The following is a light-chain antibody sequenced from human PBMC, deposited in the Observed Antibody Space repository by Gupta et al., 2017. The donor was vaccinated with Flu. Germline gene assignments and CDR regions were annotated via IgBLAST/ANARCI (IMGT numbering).Light chain of an antibody. CDR1: QIIGNY. J-gene: IGKJ5*01. CDR3: QQSYSVPLT. Sequence: DIQMTQSPSSLSASVGDRVTITCRASQIIGNYLNWYQQKPGRAPKLLIYGISTLQTAVPTRFSGSGSGTDFTLTISKLQPGDFATYYCQQSYSVPLTFGQGTRVE. CDR2: GIS. V-gene: IGKV1-39*01.